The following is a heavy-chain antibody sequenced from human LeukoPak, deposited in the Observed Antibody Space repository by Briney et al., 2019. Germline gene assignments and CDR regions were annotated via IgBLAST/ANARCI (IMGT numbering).Heavy chain of an antibody. CDR3: TRTRYSGYDQSTNYYGMDV. V-gene: IGHV3-15*01. Sequence: GGSLRLSCAASGFTFSNAWMSWVRQAPGKGLEWVGRIKSKTDGGTTDYAAPVKGRFTISRDDSKNTLYLQMNSLKTEDTAVYYCTRTRYSGYDQSTNYYGMDVWGKGTTVTVSS. D-gene: IGHD5-12*01. CDR1: GFTFSNAW. CDR2: IKSKTDGGTT. J-gene: IGHJ6*04.